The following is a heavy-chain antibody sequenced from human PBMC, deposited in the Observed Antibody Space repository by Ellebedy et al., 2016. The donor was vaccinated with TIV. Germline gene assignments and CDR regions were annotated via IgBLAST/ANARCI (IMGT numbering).Heavy chain of an antibody. Sequence: GESLKISCQGSGYTFSNYCIGWVRQMPGKGLEWMGIIYPDDSDIKYSPSFRGRVTISADKSTSTAYLQWRSLKAADTAMYYCARRDDVSTGYIDSWGQGTQVTVSS. J-gene: IGHJ4*02. D-gene: IGHD3-9*01. CDR2: IYPDDSDI. CDR3: ARRDDVSTGYIDS. CDR1: GYTFSNYC. V-gene: IGHV5-51*01.